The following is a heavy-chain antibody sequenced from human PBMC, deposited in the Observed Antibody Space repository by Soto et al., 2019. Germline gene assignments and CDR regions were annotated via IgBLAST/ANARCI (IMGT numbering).Heavy chain of an antibody. CDR1: GYTFTSYD. CDR2: MNPNSGNT. CDR3: ARVSPLRYYYYYGMDV. V-gene: IGHV1-8*01. Sequence: ASVKVSCKASGYTFTSYDINWVRQATGQGLEWMGWMNPNSGNTGYAQKFQGRVTMTRNTSISTAYMELSSLRSEDTAVYYCARVSPLRYYYYYGMDVWGQGTTVTVSS. J-gene: IGHJ6*02.